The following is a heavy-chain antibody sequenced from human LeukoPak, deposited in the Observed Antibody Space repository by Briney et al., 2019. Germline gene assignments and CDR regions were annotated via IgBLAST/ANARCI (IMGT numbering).Heavy chain of an antibody. CDR3: ARALMGSSSWSFPYGMDV. Sequence: GGSLRLSCAASGFTFSSYTMSWVRQAPGKGLEWVSAIGGSGGNTYYADSVKGRFTISRDNSKNTLYLQMNSLRDEDTAVYYCARALMGSSSWSFPYGMDVWGQGTTVTVSS. V-gene: IGHV3-23*01. J-gene: IGHJ6*02. CDR2: IGGSGGNT. CDR1: GFTFSSYT. D-gene: IGHD6-13*01.